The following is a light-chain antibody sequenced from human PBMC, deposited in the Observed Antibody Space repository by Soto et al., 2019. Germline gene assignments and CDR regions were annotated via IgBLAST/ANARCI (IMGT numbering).Light chain of an antibody. CDR2: GAS. V-gene: IGKV3D-15*01. CDR3: QQSYSTPRT. J-gene: IGKJ1*01. CDR1: QSVSSN. Sequence: IVMTQSPATLSVSPGERATLSCRASQSVSSNLAWYQQKPGQAPRLLIYGASSRATGIPDRFSGSGSGTDFTLTISSLQPEDFATYYCQQSYSTPRTFGQGTKVDIK.